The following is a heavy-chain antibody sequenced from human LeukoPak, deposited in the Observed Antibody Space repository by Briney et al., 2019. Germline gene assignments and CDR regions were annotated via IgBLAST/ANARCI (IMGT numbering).Heavy chain of an antibody. J-gene: IGHJ6*02. CDR2: ISYDGSNK. Sequence: GGSLRLSCAASGFTFSSYAMHWVRQAPGKGLEWVAVISYDGSNKYYADSVKGRFTVSRDNSKNTLYLQMNSLRAEDTAVYYCARGTPSSSGWLYYGMDVWGQGTTVTVSS. V-gene: IGHV3-30-3*01. D-gene: IGHD6-19*01. CDR1: GFTFSSYA. CDR3: ARGTPSSSGWLYYGMDV.